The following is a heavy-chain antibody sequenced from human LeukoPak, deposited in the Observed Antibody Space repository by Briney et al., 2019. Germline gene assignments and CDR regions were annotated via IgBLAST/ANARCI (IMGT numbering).Heavy chain of an antibody. V-gene: IGHV3-23*01. CDR2: ISGSGGST. D-gene: IGHD6-19*01. CDR3: AKDSSGFDH. CDR1: GFTFSSYA. J-gene: IGHJ4*02. Sequence: GGSLRLSCPASGFTFSSYAMRWVRQAPGKGLEWVSAISGSGGSTYYADSVKGRFTISRDNSKNTPYLQMNSLRAEDTAVYYCAKDSSGFDHWGQGTLVTVSS.